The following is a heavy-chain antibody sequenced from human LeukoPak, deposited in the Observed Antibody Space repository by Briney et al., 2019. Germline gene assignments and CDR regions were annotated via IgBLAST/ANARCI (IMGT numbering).Heavy chain of an antibody. D-gene: IGHD2-2*01. V-gene: IGHV3-48*03. Sequence: GGSLRLSCAASGFTFSSYEMNWVRQAPGKGLEWVSYISSSGSTIYYADSVKGRFTIFRDNAKNSLYLRMNSLRAEDTAVYYCARSSLALEYCSSTSCSYYFDYWGRGTLVTVSS. J-gene: IGHJ4*02. CDR3: ARSSLALEYCSSTSCSYYFDY. CDR2: ISSSGSTI. CDR1: GFTFSSYE.